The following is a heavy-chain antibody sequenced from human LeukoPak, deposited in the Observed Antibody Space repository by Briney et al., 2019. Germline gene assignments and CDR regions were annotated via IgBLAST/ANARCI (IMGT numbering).Heavy chain of an antibody. Sequence: PGRSLRLSCAASGFTFSNYTIHWVRQFPGKGLEWVTFISYDGTNKYYADSVKGRFTISRDNSKNTLYLQMNSLRAEDTAVYYCARARTALVVVTAPPDYWGQGTLVTVSS. D-gene: IGHD2-21*02. J-gene: IGHJ4*02. CDR3: ARARTALVVVTAPPDY. CDR1: GFTFSNYT. CDR2: ISYDGTNK. V-gene: IGHV3-30*04.